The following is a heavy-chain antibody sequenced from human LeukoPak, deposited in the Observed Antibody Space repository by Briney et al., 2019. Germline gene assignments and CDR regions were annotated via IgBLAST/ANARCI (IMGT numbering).Heavy chain of an antibody. CDR3: ARGLRNTDTFDI. CDR1: GFIFSNYG. CDR2: IWYDGSNK. Sequence: PGGSLRRSCAASGFIFSNYGMHWVRQAPGKGLEWVAVIWYDGSNKYYADSVKGRFTISRDNSKNTVYLQMNSLRAEDTAVYYCARGLRNTDTFDIWGQGTMVTVSS. J-gene: IGHJ3*02. V-gene: IGHV3-33*01.